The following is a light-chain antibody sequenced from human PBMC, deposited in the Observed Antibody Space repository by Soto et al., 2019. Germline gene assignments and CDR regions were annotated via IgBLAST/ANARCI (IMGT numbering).Light chain of an antibody. J-gene: IGKJ5*01. CDR3: QQFDKWPIT. V-gene: IGKV3-15*01. CDR1: QSVSTN. Sequence: EVVLTQSPATLSVSPGERATLSCRASQSVSTNLAWYQQKAGQVPRLLMSGTSTRTTDIPARFSGSGSGTEFTLTISSLQSEDFAVYYCQQFDKWPITFGQGTQLETK. CDR2: GTS.